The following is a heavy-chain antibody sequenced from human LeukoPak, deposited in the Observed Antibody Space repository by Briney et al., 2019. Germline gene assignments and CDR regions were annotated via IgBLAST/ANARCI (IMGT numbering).Heavy chain of an antibody. CDR3: ARGDPPDY. CDR1: GGSISNTNYY. V-gene: IGHV4-39*07. J-gene: IGHJ4*02. CDR2: IYYSGST. Sequence: SETLSLTCTVSGGSISNTNYYWGWIRQPPGKGLEWIGSIYYSGSTYYNPSLKSRVTISVDTSKNQFSLKLSSVTAADTAVYYCARGDPPDYWGQGTLVTVSS.